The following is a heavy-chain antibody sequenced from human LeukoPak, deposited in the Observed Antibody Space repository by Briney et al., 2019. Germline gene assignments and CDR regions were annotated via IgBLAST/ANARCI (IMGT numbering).Heavy chain of an antibody. CDR2: INSDGYSI. CDR1: GFTFSAYW. D-gene: IGHD6-19*01. V-gene: IGHV3-74*01. Sequence: PGGSLRLSCAASGFTFSAYWMHWVRQAPGKGLVWLSRINSDGYSISYADSVKGRFTISRDNAKNTLYLQMNTLRPEDTAIYYCARGVAVAGTDYWGRGILVTVSS. J-gene: IGHJ4*02. CDR3: ARGVAVAGTDY.